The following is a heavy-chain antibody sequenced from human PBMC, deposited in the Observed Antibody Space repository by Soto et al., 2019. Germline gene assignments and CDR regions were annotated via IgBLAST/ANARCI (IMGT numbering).Heavy chain of an antibody. CDR1: GYSFTSYW. J-gene: IGHJ6*02. D-gene: IGHD3-9*01. CDR2: IDPSDSYT. Sequence: GESLKISCKGSGYSFTSYWISWVRQMPGKGLEWMGRIDPSDSYTNYSPSFQGHVTISADKSISTAYLQWSSLKASDTAMYYCARLDNHEPYYYYGMDVWGQGTTVTVSS. V-gene: IGHV5-10-1*01. CDR3: ARLDNHEPYYYYGMDV.